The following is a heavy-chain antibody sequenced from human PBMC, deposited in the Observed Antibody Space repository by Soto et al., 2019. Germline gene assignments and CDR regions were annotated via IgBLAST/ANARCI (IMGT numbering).Heavy chain of an antibody. V-gene: IGHV4-31*03. Sequence: PSETLSLTCTVSGGSIRSGGYYWIWIRHHPGKGLEWIGYIYYSGSTYYNPSLKSRVTISVDTSKNQFSLKLSSVTAADTAVYYCASVAVPAARGRGYYYGMDVWGQGTTVTVSS. CDR1: GGSIRSGGYY. D-gene: IGHD2-2*01. CDR3: ASVAVPAARGRGYYYGMDV. CDR2: IYYSGST. J-gene: IGHJ6*02.